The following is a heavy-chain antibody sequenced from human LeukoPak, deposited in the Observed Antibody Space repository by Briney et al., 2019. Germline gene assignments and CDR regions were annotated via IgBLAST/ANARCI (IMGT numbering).Heavy chain of an antibody. Sequence: PSETLSLTCTVSGGSISSYYWSWIRQPPGKGLEWIGYIYYSGSTYYNPSLKSRVTISVDTSKNQFSLKLSSVTAADTAVYYCARARDTAMVHYYYYGMDVWGQGTTVTVSS. CDR2: IYYSGST. J-gene: IGHJ6*02. D-gene: IGHD5-18*01. V-gene: IGHV4-59*08. CDR3: ARARDTAMVHYYYYGMDV. CDR1: GGSISSYY.